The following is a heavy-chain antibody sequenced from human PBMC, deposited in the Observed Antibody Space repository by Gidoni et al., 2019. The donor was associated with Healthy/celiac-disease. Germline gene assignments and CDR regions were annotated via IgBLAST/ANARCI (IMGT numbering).Heavy chain of an antibody. D-gene: IGHD1-20*01. J-gene: IGHJ4*02. CDR1: GCPFRRDS. V-gene: IGHV3-48*02. Sequence: EVQLVESGGGLVQPGGSRRLSCAASGCPFRRDSRNWVRQAPGKGLEWVSYISSSSSTIYYADSVKGRFTISRDSAKNSLYLQMNSLRDEDTAVYYCAREGGNWNVDYFDYWGQGTLVTVSS. CDR2: ISSSSSTI. CDR3: AREGGNWNVDYFDY.